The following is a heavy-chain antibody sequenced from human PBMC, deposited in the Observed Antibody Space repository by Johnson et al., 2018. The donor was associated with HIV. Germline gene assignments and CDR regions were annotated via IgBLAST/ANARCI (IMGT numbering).Heavy chain of an antibody. CDR3: ARGVDGAFDI. CDR1: GFTFSDAS. Sequence: QMLLVESGGGLVKPGGSLRLSCTASGFTFSDASMSWVRQAPGKGLEWVAVISYDGSNKYYADSVKGRFTISRDNSKNTLYLQMNSLRAEDTAVYYCARGVDGAFDIWGQGTMVTVSS. CDR2: ISYDGSNK. D-gene: IGHD3-10*01. V-gene: IGHV3-30-3*01. J-gene: IGHJ3*02.